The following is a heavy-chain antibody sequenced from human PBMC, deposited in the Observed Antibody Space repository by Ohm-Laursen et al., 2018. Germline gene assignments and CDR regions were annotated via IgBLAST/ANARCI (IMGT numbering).Heavy chain of an antibody. CDR1: GFTFSDYY. V-gene: IGHV3-9*01. Sequence: SLSLSCTASGFTFSDYYMSWVRQAPGKGLEWVSSISWNSGRIDYADSVKGRFTISRDNAKNSLYLQMNSLRAEDTALYYCAKDGMKYDSSGYYDYWGQGTLVTVSS. CDR2: ISWNSGRI. D-gene: IGHD3-22*01. CDR3: AKDGMKYDSSGYYDY. J-gene: IGHJ4*02.